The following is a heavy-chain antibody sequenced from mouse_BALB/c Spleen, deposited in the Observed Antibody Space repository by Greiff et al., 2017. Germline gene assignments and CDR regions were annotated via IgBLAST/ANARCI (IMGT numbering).Heavy chain of an antibody. D-gene: IGHD2-14*01. CDR1: GYSFTSYW. CDR3: TAVRGAWFAY. J-gene: IGHJ3*01. CDR2: IYPGNSDT. Sequence: EVQLQQSGTVLARPGASVKMSCKASGYSFTSYWMHWVKQRPGQGLEWIGAIYPGNSDTSYNQKFKGKAKLTAVTSASPAYMELSSLTNEDSAVYYCTAVRGAWFAYWGQGTLVTVSA. V-gene: IGHV1-5*01.